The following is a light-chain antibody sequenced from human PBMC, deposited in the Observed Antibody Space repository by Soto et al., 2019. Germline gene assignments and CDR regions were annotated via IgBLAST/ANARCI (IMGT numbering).Light chain of an antibody. CDR3: QQHNNWPPMA. CDR2: GAS. CDR1: QSVRSN. Sequence: EIVMTQSPATLSVSPGERATLSCRASQSVRSNLAWYQQKPGQAPRLLIYGASTRATGIPARFSGSGSGTEFTLTISSLQSEDFAVYYCQQHNNWPPMAFGQGTKVEIK. J-gene: IGKJ1*01. V-gene: IGKV3-15*01.